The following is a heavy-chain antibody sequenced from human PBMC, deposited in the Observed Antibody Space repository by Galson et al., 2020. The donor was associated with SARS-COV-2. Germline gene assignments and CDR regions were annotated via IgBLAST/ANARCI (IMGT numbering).Heavy chain of an antibody. Sequence: ASETLSLTCTVPGGSISFYHWSWIRQPPGKGLEWIGNIYYIRTTKYNPSLKSRVTISVDMSQQQFSLKLSSVTAADTAVYYCAREHGSGSYYFDYWGQGTLVTVSS. CDR3: AREHGSGSYYFDY. D-gene: IGHD3-10*01. CDR2: IYYIRTT. CDR1: GGSISFYH. J-gene: IGHJ4*02. V-gene: IGHV4-59*01.